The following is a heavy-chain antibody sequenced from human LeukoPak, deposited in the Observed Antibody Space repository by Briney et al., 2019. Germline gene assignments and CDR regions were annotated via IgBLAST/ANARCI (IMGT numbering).Heavy chain of an antibody. D-gene: IGHD2-2*01. V-gene: IGHV4-34*01. CDR2: INHSGST. J-gene: IGHJ1*01. CDR1: GGSISSYY. Sequence: PSETLSLTCTVSGGSISSYYWSWIRQPPGKGLEWIGEINHSGSTNYNPSLKSRVTISVDTSKNQFSLKLSSVTAADTAVYYCARGPRKIVVVPAAPANEYFQHWGQGTLVTASS. CDR3: ARGPRKIVVVPAAPANEYFQH.